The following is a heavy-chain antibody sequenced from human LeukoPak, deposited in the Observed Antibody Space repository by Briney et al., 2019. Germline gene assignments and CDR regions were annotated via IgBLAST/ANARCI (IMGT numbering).Heavy chain of an antibody. J-gene: IGHJ4*02. V-gene: IGHV3-33*06. D-gene: IGHD3-22*01. CDR1: GVSSSSYG. Sequence: SLQISSSAAGVSSSSYGMHWVRRPPGRGLVWVAVISYDGSNKYYEDSVKSRFTISRDNSKNTLYLQINSLTAEDTAVYYCAKERAYYYDSSDYYYDYWGQGTLVTVSS. CDR2: ISYDGSNK. CDR3: AKERAYYYDSSDYYYDY.